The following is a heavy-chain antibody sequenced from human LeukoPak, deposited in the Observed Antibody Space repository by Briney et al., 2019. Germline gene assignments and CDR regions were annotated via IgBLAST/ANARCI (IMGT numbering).Heavy chain of an antibody. CDR1: GYTFTSYD. CDR3: ARVVAVAGFDY. D-gene: IGHD6-19*01. J-gene: IGHJ4*02. Sequence: ASVKVSCKASGYTFTSYDINWVRQATGQGLEWMGWMNPNSGNTGYAQKFQGRVTMTRNTSTSTAYMELRSLRSDDTAVYYCARVVAVAGFDYWGQGTLVTVSS. V-gene: IGHV1-8*01. CDR2: MNPNSGNT.